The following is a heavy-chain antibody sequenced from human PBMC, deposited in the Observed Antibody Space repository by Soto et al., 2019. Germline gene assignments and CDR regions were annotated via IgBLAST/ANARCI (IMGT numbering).Heavy chain of an antibody. CDR3: ARGGIVVVDDGRHYYYGMDV. J-gene: IGHJ6*02. CDR2: IIPIFGTA. D-gene: IGHD3-22*01. CDR1: GGTFSSYA. Sequence: GASVKVSCKASGGTFSSYAISWVRQAPGQGLEWLGGIIPIFGTANYAQKFQGRVTITADESTSTAYMELSSLRSEDTAVYYCARGGIVVVDDGRHYYYGMDVWGQGTTVTVSS. V-gene: IGHV1-69*13.